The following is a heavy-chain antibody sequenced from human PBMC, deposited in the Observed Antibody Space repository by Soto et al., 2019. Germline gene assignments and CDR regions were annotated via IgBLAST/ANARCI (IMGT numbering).Heavy chain of an antibody. CDR2: ISGSGGST. CDR3: AKDIRDYYDSSGRPEFDAFDI. D-gene: IGHD3-22*01. Sequence: PGGSLRLSCAASGFTFSSYAMSWVRQAPGKGLEWVSAISGSGGSTYYADSVKGRFTISRDNSKNTLYLQMNSLRAEDTAVYYCAKDIRDYYDSSGRPEFDAFDIWGQGTMVTVSS. V-gene: IGHV3-23*01. CDR1: GFTFSSYA. J-gene: IGHJ3*02.